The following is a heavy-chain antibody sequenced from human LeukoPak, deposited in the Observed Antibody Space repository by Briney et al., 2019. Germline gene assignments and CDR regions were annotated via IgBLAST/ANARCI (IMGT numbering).Heavy chain of an antibody. D-gene: IGHD3-22*01. J-gene: IGHJ3*02. CDR1: GVSFSGYY. CDR2: INHSGST. V-gene: IGHV4-34*01. CDR3: ARGLGDSSGPDAFDI. Sequence: SETLSLTCAVYGVSFSGYYWSWIRQPPGKGLEWIGEINHSGSTNYNPSLKSRVTISVDTSKNQFSLKLSSVTAADTAVYYCARGLGDSSGPDAFDIWGQGTMVTVSS.